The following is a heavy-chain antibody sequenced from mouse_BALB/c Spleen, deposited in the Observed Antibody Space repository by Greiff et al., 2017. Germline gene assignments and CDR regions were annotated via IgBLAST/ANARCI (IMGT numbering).Heavy chain of an antibody. CDR1: GFDFSRYW. Sequence: EVKLLESGGGLVQPGGSLKLSCAASGFDFSRYWMSWVRQAPGKGLEWIGEINPDSSTINYTPSLKDKFIISRDNAKNTLYLQMSKVRSEDTALYYCARPAIYGSPYAMDYWGQGTSVTVSS. CDR2: INPDSSTI. V-gene: IGHV4-1*02. J-gene: IGHJ4*01. CDR3: ARPAIYGSPYAMDY. D-gene: IGHD1-1*01.